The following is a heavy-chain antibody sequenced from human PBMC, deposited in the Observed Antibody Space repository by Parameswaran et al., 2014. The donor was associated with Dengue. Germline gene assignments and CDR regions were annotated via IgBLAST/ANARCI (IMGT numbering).Heavy chain of an antibody. Sequence: WIRQPPGKGLERVAVISYDGSNKYYADSVKGRFTISRDNSKNTLYLQMNSLRAEDTAVYYCAKDGARWLQPLDYGMDVWGQGTTVTVSS. J-gene: IGHJ6*02. V-gene: IGHV3-30*18. CDR3: AKDGARWLQPLDYGMDV. CDR2: ISYDGSNK. D-gene: IGHD5-24*01.